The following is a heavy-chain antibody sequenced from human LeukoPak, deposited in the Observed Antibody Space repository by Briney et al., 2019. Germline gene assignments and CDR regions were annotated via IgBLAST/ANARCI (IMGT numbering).Heavy chain of an antibody. J-gene: IGHJ4*02. Sequence: GGSLRLSCAASGFTFSSYEMNWVRQAPGKGLEWVSYISSSGSTIYYADSVKGRFTISRDNAKNSLYLQMYSLRAEDTAVYYCARGGYYDSSGSDYWGQGTLVTVSS. CDR2: ISSSGSTI. D-gene: IGHD3-22*01. V-gene: IGHV3-48*03. CDR3: ARGGYYDSSGSDY. CDR1: GFTFSSYE.